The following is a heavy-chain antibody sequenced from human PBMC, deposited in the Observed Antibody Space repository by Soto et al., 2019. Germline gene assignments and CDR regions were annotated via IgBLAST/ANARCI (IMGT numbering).Heavy chain of an antibody. CDR2: ISGSGGST. CDR3: AKTPLFGFGELLTNFDY. D-gene: IGHD3-10*01. J-gene: IGHJ4*01. CDR1: GFSVSSYA. V-gene: IGHV3-23*01. Sequence: PWGSPRICCAASGFSVSSYAMSWVLKAPGKGLEWVSAISGSGGSTYYAESVKGRFTISRDNSKNTLYLQMNSLRAEDTAVYYCAKTPLFGFGELLTNFDYWRHGTLVTVSS.